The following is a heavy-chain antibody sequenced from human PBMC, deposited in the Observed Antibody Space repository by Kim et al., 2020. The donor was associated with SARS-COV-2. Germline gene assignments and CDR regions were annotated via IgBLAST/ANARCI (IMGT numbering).Heavy chain of an antibody. Sequence: GGSLRLSCAASGFTFDDYAMHWVRQAPGKGLEWVSGISWNSGSIGYADSVKGRFTISRDNAKNSLYLQMNSLRAEDTALYYCAKDPYLYWNDGPPGDYWGQGTLVTVSS. CDR2: ISWNSGSI. CDR3: AKDPYLYWNDGPPGDY. J-gene: IGHJ4*02. V-gene: IGHV3-9*01. CDR1: GFTFDDYA. D-gene: IGHD1-1*01.